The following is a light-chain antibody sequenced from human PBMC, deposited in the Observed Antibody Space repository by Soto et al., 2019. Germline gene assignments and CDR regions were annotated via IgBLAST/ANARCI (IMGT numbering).Light chain of an antibody. CDR1: HNIDIY. Sequence: DIQMTQSPSSLSASVGDRVTITCRASHNIDIYLNWYQQKPGKAPNLLIHTASTVHSGVPSRFRGSGSGTDFTLTIASLQPEDFGTYYCQQSYSSVRTFGQGTKVE. V-gene: IGKV1-39*01. CDR3: QQSYSSVRT. CDR2: TAS. J-gene: IGKJ1*01.